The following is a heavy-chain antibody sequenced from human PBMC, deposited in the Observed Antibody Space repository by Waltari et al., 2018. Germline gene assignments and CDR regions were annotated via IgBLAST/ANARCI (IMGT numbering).Heavy chain of an antibody. Sequence: VYGGSFSGYYWSWIRQPPGKGLEWIGEINHSGSTNYNPSLKSRVTISVDTSKNQFSLKLSSVTAADTAVYYCARERGGKYYYYGMDVWGQGTTVTVSS. D-gene: IGHD1-1*01. CDR3: ARERGGKYYYYGMDV. CDR2: INHSGST. J-gene: IGHJ6*02. V-gene: IGHV4-34*01. CDR1: GGSFSGYY.